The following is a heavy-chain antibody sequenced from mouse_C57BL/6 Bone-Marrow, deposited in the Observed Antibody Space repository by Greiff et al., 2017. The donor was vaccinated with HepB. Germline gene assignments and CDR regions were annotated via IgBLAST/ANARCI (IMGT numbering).Heavy chain of an antibody. CDR1: GYTFTSYW. Sequence: QVQLQQPGAELVRPGSSVKLSCKASGYTFTSYWMDWVKQRPGQGLEWIGNIYPSDSETHYNQKFKDKATLTVDKSSSTAYMQRSSLTSEDSAVYYCARGGWLPHFDYWGQGTTLTVSS. CDR3: ARGGWLPHFDY. J-gene: IGHJ2*01. V-gene: IGHV1-61*01. D-gene: IGHD2-3*01. CDR2: IYPSDSET.